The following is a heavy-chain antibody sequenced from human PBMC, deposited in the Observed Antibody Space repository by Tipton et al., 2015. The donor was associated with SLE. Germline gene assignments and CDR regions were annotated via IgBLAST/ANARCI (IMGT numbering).Heavy chain of an antibody. V-gene: IGHV4-34*01. D-gene: IGHD1-26*01. CDR3: ARDPDAHSGSYVGYD. J-gene: IGHJ4*02. Sequence: TLSLTCAVYGGSFSGYYWSWIRQPPGKGLEWIGEIKPGGYTNYSPSLKSRVTISGDKAKNQFSLKLTSVTAADTAVYYCARDPDAHSGSYVGYDWGQGTLVTVSS. CDR1: GGSFSGYY. CDR2: IKPGGYT.